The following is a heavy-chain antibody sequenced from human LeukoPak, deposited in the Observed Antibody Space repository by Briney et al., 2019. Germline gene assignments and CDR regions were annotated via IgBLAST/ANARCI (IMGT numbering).Heavy chain of an antibody. D-gene: IGHD3-22*01. CDR2: IYHSGGT. CDR1: GGSISSSNW. Sequence: SETLSLTCAVSGGSISSSNWWSWVRQPPGKGLEWIGEIYHSGGTNYNPSLKSRVTISVDKSKNQFSLKLSSVTAADTAVYYCARDQSDSSGFDYWGQGTLVTVSS. V-gene: IGHV4-4*02. J-gene: IGHJ4*02. CDR3: ARDQSDSSGFDY.